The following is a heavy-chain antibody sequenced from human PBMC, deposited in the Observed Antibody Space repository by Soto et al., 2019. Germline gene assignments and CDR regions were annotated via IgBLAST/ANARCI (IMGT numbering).Heavy chain of an antibody. J-gene: IGHJ6*02. CDR1: GGSISSGGYY. CDR3: ARRMQNYYAMGV. CDR2: ISYRGSA. D-gene: IGHD2-15*01. Sequence: SETLSLTCTVSGGSISSGGYYWSWIRQHPGKGLEWIGYISYRGSAYYSPSLKSRVTISVDTSKNQFSLKVNSVTAAATAVYYCARRMQNYYAMGVWGQGTTVTVSS. V-gene: IGHV4-31*03.